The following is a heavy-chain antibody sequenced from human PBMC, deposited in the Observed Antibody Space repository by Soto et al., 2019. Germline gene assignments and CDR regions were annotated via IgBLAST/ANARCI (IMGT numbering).Heavy chain of an antibody. D-gene: IGHD5-12*01. V-gene: IGHV1-46*01. Sequence: ASVKVSCKASGYKFTTYFIHWVRQAPGQGLEWMGMIHPSGDTGYAQKFRGRVTMTIDTSTTTAYMELRNLTSEDTAVYYCARGVDIVATAGDWFDPWGQGTLVIVSS. CDR3: ARGVDIVATAGDWFDP. CDR2: IHPSGDT. CDR1: GYKFTTYF. J-gene: IGHJ5*02.